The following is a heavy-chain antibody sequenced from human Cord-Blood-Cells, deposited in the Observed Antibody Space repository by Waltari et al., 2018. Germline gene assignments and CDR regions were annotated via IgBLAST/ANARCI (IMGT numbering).Heavy chain of an antibody. CDR1: GGSFSGYY. J-gene: IGHJ4*02. CDR3: ARGPFAGATKFFDY. D-gene: IGHD1-26*01. CDR2: INHSGST. Sequence: QVQLQQWGAGLLKPSETLSLTCAVYGGSFSGYYWSWIRQPPGKGLEWIGEINHSGSTNYNPSLKSRVTISVDTSKTQFSLKLSSVTAADTAVYYCARGPFAGATKFFDYWGQGTLVTVSS. V-gene: IGHV4-34*01.